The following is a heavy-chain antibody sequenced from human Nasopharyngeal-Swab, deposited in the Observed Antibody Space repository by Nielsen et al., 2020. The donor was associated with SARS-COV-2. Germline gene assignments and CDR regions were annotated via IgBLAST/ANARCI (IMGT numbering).Heavy chain of an antibody. CDR1: GYTFTSYY. V-gene: IGHV1-46*01. CDR2: LNPTDGST. D-gene: IGHD1-7*01. J-gene: IGHJ6*02. Sequence: ASVKVSCKASGYTFTSYYLHWVRQAPGQGLEWMGILNPTDGSTSYAQKFEGRVTMTRVTSTSTVYMELNSLRSGDTAVYYCARVLPFRITGTSGMDVWGQGTTVTVSS. CDR3: ARVLPFRITGTSGMDV.